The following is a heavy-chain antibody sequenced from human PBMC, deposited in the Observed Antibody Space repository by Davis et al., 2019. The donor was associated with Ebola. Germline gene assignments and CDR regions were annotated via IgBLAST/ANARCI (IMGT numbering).Heavy chain of an antibody. J-gene: IGHJ3*02. CDR3: TTPGGQDSGYDVFDI. CDR1: GYTFTNYY. Sequence: AASVKVSCKASGYTFTNYYMHWVRQAPGQGLEWVGMINPNDGRTIYAQKFQGRVTITRDTSASTAYMDLSSLRSEDTALYYCTTPGGQDSGYDVFDIWGQGTMVTVSS. V-gene: IGHV1-46*03. D-gene: IGHD5-12*01. CDR2: INPNDGRT.